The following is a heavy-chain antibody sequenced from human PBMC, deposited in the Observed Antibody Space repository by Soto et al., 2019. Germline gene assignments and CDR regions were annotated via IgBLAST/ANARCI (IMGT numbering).Heavy chain of an antibody. Sequence: GGSLRLSCTASGFTFGDYAMSWVRQAPGKGLEWVGFIRSKAYGGTTEYAASVKGRFTIPRDGSKSIAYLQMNSLKTEDTAVYYCTRDLIVLRYFDWLLYPGLDYYGMDVWGQGATVTVSS. J-gene: IGHJ6*02. D-gene: IGHD3-9*01. CDR2: IRSKAYGGTT. CDR3: TRDLIVLRYFDWLLYPGLDYYGMDV. V-gene: IGHV3-49*04. CDR1: GFTFGDYA.